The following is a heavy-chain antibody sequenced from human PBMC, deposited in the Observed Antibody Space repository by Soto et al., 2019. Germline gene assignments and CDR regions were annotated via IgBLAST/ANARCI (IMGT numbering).Heavy chain of an antibody. CDR3: VRDSPIGSTFSGYDGIDY. CDR1: GYTFSSYA. Sequence: GASVKVSCKASGYTFSSYAIHWVRQAPGQGLEWMGWINAGNGNTKYSQKFQGRVTITRDTSTSTAYMELNRLRSEDTAVYYCVRDSPIGSTFSGYDGIDYWGQGTLVTVSS. V-gene: IGHV1-3*01. D-gene: IGHD5-12*01. J-gene: IGHJ4*02. CDR2: INAGNGNT.